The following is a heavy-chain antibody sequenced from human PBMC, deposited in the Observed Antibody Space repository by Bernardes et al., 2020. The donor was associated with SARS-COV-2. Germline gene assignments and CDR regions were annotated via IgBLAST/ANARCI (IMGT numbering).Heavy chain of an antibody. J-gene: IGHJ6*02. D-gene: IGHD2-2*01. Sequence: ASVKVSCKVSGYTLTELSMHWLRQAPGKGLAWMGGFDPEDGETIYAQKFQGRVTMIEDTSTDTAYMELSSLRSEDTAVYYCRVVPAAMEYYCYGMDVWGQGTTVTVSS. CDR1: GYTLTELS. V-gene: IGHV1-24*01. CDR2: FDPEDGET. CDR3: RVVPAAMEYYCYGMDV.